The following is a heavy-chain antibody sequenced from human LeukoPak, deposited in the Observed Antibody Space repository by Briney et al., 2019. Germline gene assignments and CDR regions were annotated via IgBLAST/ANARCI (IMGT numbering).Heavy chain of an antibody. CDR1: GFTFSSYS. CDR2: ISSSSSTI. V-gene: IGHV3-48*01. CDR3: ARGPYYDFWSGYSYYYYYYMDV. Sequence: GGSLRLSCAASGFTFSSYSMNWVRQAPGKGLEWVSYISSSSSTIYYADSVKGRFTISRDNAKNSLYLQMNSLRAEDTAVYYCARGPYYDFWSGYSYYYYYYMDVWGKGTTVTVSS. J-gene: IGHJ6*03. D-gene: IGHD3-3*01.